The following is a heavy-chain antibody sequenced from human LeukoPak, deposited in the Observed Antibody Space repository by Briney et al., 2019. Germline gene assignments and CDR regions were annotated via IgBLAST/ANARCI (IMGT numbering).Heavy chain of an antibody. CDR3: PKLTGITVAGIAFDI. J-gene: IGHJ3*02. CDR1: AFTFRSYA. CDR2: ISGSADTT. D-gene: IGHD6-19*01. V-gene: IGHV3-23*01. Sequence: PGGSLRLSCAASAFTFRSYAMSWVRQAPGKGLEWVSVISGSADTTYYADSVKGRFTISRDNSIHTLYLQMNSLRGEDTAVYYCPKLTGITVAGIAFDIWGQGTMVTVSS.